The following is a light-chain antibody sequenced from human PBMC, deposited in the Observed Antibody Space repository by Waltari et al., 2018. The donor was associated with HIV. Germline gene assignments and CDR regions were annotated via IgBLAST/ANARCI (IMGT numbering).Light chain of an antibody. CDR2: EVS. CDR1: SSDVGGYNF. CDR3: TSYTSSSTPVV. J-gene: IGLJ2*01. V-gene: IGLV2-14*01. Sequence: QPASVSGSPGQSITISCTGTSSDVGGYNFVSWYQHHPGKAPKLMIYEVSNRPSGVSNRFSGSKSGNTASLTISGLQAEDEADYYWTSYTSSSTPVVFGGGTKLTVL.